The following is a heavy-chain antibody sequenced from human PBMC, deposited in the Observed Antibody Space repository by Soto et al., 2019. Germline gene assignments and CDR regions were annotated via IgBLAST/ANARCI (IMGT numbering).Heavy chain of an antibody. CDR1: GGSISSYY. CDR3: AREATVTTDYYYGMDV. D-gene: IGHD4-17*01. J-gene: IGHJ6*02. V-gene: IGHV4-4*07. CDR2: IYTSGST. Sequence: QVQLQESGPGLVKPSETLSLTCTVSGGSISSYYWSWIRQPAGKGLEWIGRIYTSGSTNYNPSLKSRVTMSVDTSKNLFSLKLSSVTAADTAVYYCAREATVTTDYYYGMDVWGQGTTVTVSS.